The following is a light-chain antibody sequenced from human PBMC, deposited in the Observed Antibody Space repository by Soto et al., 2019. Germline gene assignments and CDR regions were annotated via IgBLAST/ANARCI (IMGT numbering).Light chain of an antibody. J-gene: IGLJ3*02. CDR2: SDT. Sequence: QSVLTQPPSVSGAPGQGVAISCTGTSSNLGAGHNVHWYQQLPGTVPKLLIYSDTNRPSGVPDRFSASKSGTSAVLAITGLQAEDEADYFFQSYDNSLNGVVFGGGTKVTV. CDR1: SSNLGAGHN. CDR3: QSYDNSLNGVV. V-gene: IGLV1-40*01.